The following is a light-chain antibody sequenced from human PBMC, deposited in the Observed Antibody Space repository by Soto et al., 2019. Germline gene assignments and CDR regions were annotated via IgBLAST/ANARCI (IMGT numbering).Light chain of an antibody. V-gene: IGKV3-20*01. Sequence: EIVLTQSPGTLSLSPGETATLSCRASQSVISMYLAWYQQKPGQAPRLLIYSASSRATDIPDRFSGSGSGSEFTLTISRLEPEDFAVYYCQQPEVFGQGTRLEI. CDR3: QQPEV. CDR2: SAS. CDR1: QSVISMY. J-gene: IGKJ5*01.